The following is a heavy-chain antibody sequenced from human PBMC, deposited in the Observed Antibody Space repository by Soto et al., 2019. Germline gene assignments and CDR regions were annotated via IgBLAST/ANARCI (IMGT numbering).Heavy chain of an antibody. CDR2: IYYSGST. V-gene: IGHV4-59*01. CDR3: ARDRSRATGYYYGMDV. J-gene: IGHJ6*02. D-gene: IGHD5-12*01. Sequence: SETLSLTCTVSGGSISSYYWSWIRQPPGKGLEWIGYIYYSGSTNYNPSLKSRVTISVDTSKNQFSLKLSSVTAADTAVYYCARDRSRATGYYYGMDVWGQGPTVTVSS. CDR1: GGSISSYY.